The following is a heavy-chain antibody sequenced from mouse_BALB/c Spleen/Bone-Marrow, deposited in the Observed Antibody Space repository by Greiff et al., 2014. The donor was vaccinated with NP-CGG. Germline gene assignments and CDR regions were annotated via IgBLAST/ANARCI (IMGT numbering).Heavy chain of an antibody. CDR1: GYNFTSYW. V-gene: IGHV1-55*01. CDR2: IYPGSGST. Sequence: QVQLKESGAELVKPGTSVKLSCKASGYNFTSYWINWVKLRPGQGLEWIGDIYPGSGSTNYNEKFKSKATLTVDTSSSTAYMQLSSLASVDSALYYCARGAWANWDYFDYWGQGTTLTVSS. D-gene: IGHD4-1*01. CDR3: ARGAWANWDYFDY. J-gene: IGHJ2*01.